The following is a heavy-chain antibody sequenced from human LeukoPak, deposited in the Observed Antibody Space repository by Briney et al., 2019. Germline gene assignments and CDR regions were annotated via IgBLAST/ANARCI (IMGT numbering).Heavy chain of an antibody. Sequence: GGSLRLSCAASGFTFSNYEMNWVRQAPGKGLEWVSYISNSGSTIYYADSVKGRFTISRDNAKNSLYLQMNSLRAEDTALYYCANQVGYWGQGTLVTVSS. J-gene: IGHJ4*02. CDR1: GFTFSNYE. D-gene: IGHD1-14*01. V-gene: IGHV3-48*03. CDR3: ANQVGY. CDR2: ISNSGSTI.